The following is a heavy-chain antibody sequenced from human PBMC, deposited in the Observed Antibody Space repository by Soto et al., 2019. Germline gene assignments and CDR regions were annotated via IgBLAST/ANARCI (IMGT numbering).Heavy chain of an antibody. CDR3: ASRGSSSWYSVNAFDI. J-gene: IGHJ3*02. Sequence: QVQLVQSGAEVKKPGASVKVSCKASGYTFSSYGISWVRQAPGQGLEWMGWISGYNSNTNYAQKLQGRVTTTTDTSTSTAYMELRSLRSDDTAVYYCASRGSSSWYSVNAFDIWGQGTMVTVSS. V-gene: IGHV1-18*01. CDR2: ISGYNSNT. D-gene: IGHD6-13*01. CDR1: GYTFSSYG.